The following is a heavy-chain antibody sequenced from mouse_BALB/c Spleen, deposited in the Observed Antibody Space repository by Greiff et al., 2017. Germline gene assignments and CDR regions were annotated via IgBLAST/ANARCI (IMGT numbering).Heavy chain of an antibody. CDR1: GFTFSSYG. J-gene: IGHJ3*01. Sequence: DVKLVESGGDLVKPGGSLKLSCAASGFTFSSYGMSWVRQTPDKRLEWVATISSGGSYTYYPDSVKGRFTISRDNAKNTLYLQMSSLKSEDTAMYYCARHGDSSGPFAYWGQGTLVTVSA. CDR2: ISSGGSYT. V-gene: IGHV5-6*02. D-gene: IGHD3-2*01. CDR3: ARHGDSSGPFAY.